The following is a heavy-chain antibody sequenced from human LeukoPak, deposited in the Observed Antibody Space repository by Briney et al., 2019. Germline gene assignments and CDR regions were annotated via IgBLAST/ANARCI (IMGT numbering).Heavy chain of an antibody. Sequence: GASVKVSCKASGYPFTSYGISWVRQAPGQGLEWMGWISAYNGNTNYAQKLQGRVTMTTDTSTSTAYTELTSLRSDDTAVYYCASLVGASNDFDYWGQGTLVTVSS. J-gene: IGHJ4*02. CDR3: ASLVGASNDFDY. CDR2: ISAYNGNT. V-gene: IGHV1-18*01. D-gene: IGHD1-26*01. CDR1: GYPFTSYG.